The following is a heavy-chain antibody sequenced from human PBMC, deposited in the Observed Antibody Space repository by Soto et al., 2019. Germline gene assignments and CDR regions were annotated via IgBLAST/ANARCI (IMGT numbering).Heavy chain of an antibody. CDR1: GYTLSSSP. V-gene: IGHV1-3*04. J-gene: IGHJ4*02. CDR2: INTANDDT. D-gene: IGHD5-12*01. Sequence: ASVKVSCKASGYTLSSSPLHWVRQAPGQRPEWMGWINTANDDTKYLQKFQDRVTLTRDTSASTAYMEVSSLTPEDTAVYYCARDEGVASGNWGQGTLVTVSS. CDR3: ARDEGVASGN.